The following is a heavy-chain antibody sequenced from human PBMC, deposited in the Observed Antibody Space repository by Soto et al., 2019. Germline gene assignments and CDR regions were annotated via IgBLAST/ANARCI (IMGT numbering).Heavy chain of an antibody. CDR3: AVAPPLPVGATTVYYGMDV. V-gene: IGHV1-18*01. J-gene: IGHJ6*02. CDR2: ISAYNGNT. Sequence: QVQLVQSGAEVKKPGASVKVSCKASGYTFTSYGISWVRQAPGQGLEWMGWISAYNGNTNYAQKLQGRVTMTTDTSTSTAYMELRSLRSDDTAVYYCAVAPPLPVGATTVYYGMDVWGQGTTVTVSS. D-gene: IGHD1-26*01. CDR1: GYTFTSYG.